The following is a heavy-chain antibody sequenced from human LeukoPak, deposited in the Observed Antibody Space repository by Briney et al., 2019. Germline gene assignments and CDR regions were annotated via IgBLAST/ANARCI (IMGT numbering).Heavy chain of an antibody. Sequence: NSSETLSLTCTVSGGSISSYYWSWIRQPPGKGLEWIGYIYYSGSNNYNPSLKSRVTISVDTSKNQFSLKLSSVTAADTAVYYCARGYYDFWSGYQYYFDYWGQGTLVTVSS. CDR2: IYYSGSN. CDR3: ARGYYDFWSGYQYYFDY. V-gene: IGHV4-59*01. J-gene: IGHJ4*02. D-gene: IGHD3-3*01. CDR1: GGSISSYY.